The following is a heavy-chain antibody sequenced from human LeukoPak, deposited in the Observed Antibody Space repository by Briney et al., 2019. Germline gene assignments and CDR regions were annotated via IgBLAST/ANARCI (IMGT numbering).Heavy chain of an antibody. CDR3: AKDPLPGSSWSNPDY. CDR2: IRYDGSNK. CDR1: GFTFSSYG. V-gene: IGHV3-30*02. Sequence: GGSPRLSCAASGFTFSSYGMHCVRQAPGEGLEWVAFIRYDGSNKYYADSVKGRFTISRDNSKNTLYLQMNSLRAEDTAVYYCAKDPLPGSSWSNPDYWGQGTLVTVSS. D-gene: IGHD6-13*01. J-gene: IGHJ4*02.